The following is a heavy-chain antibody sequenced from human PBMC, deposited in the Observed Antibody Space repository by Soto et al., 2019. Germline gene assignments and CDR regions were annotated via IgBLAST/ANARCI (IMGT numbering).Heavy chain of an antibody. CDR2: INHSGST. V-gene: IGHV4-34*01. J-gene: IGHJ5*02. CDR1: GGSCSGYY. CDR3: ARETYYDFWSGYWPKNWFDP. Sequence: SETLSLTCAVYGGSCSGYYWSWIRQPPGKGLEWIGEINHSGSTNYNPSLKSRVTISVDTSKNQFSLKLSSVTAADTAVYYCARETYYDFWSGYWPKNWFDPWGQGTLVTVSS. D-gene: IGHD3-3*01.